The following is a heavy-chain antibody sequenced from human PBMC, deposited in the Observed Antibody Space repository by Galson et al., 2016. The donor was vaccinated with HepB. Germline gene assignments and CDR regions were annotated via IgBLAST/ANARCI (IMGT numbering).Heavy chain of an antibody. D-gene: IGHD2-21*02. Sequence: SLRLSCAASEFAFNSYSMNWVRQAPGKGLEWVSSISVSGSKIYYADSVQGRFIISRDNAKNSLYLQMNSLRGEDTAIYYGARACGGDCYLSDYWGQGTLVTVSS. J-gene: IGHJ4*02. CDR3: ARACGGDCYLSDY. CDR1: EFAFNSYS. V-gene: IGHV3-21*01. CDR2: ISVSGSKI.